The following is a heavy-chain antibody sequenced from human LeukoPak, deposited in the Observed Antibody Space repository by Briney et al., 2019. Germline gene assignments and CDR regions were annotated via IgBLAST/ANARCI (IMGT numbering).Heavy chain of an antibody. CDR3: ATDPRGIYGSGGFPWVDC. Sequence: PAGSLRLSCAASGFTFTNAWMRWVRQAPGKGLEWVGHIKSKTDGGTTDYAAPVKGRFTISRDDSKNTLYLQMNSLKSEDTAVYYCATDPRGIYGSGGFPWVDCWGQGTLVTVSS. V-gene: IGHV3-15*01. CDR1: GFTFTNAW. J-gene: IGHJ4*02. CDR2: IKSKTDGGTT. D-gene: IGHD3-10*01.